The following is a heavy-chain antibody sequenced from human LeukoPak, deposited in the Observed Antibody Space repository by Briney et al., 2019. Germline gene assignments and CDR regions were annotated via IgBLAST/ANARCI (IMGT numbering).Heavy chain of an antibody. J-gene: IGHJ4*02. CDR1: GFTFDDYA. D-gene: IGHD3-16*01. CDR3: AKVSIPFRGVMPFDY. V-gene: IGHV3-9*01. CDR2: ISWNSGSI. Sequence: GGSLRLSCAASGFTFDDYAMHWVRQAPGKGLEWVSGISWNSGSIGYADSVKGRFTISRDNAKNSLYLQMNSLRAEDTALYYCAKVSIPFRGVMPFDYWGQGTLVTVSS.